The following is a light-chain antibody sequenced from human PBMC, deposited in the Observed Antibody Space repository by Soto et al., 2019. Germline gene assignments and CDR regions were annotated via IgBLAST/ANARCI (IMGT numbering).Light chain of an antibody. V-gene: IGKV3-15*01. CDR3: QQYDNWPPWT. CDR2: GAS. Sequence: EIMLTQSPVTLSVSPGERATLSCRASQSVGSNLAWYQEKGGQPPRLLIYGASTRATGVPARFSGGGSGTEFTLTIDTMQYEDFAVYYCQQYDNWPPWTFGQGTKVEI. J-gene: IGKJ1*01. CDR1: QSVGSN.